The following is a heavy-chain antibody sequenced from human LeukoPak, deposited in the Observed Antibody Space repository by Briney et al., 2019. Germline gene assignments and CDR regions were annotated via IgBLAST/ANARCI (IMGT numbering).Heavy chain of an antibody. CDR1: GFTFSSYA. D-gene: IGHD3-9*01. CDR2: ISGSGGST. V-gene: IGHV3-23*01. Sequence: GGSLRLSCAASGFTFSSYAMSWVRQAPGKGLEWVSAISGSGGSTYYADSVKGRFTISRDNSKNTLYLQMNSLRAEDTAVYYCANYQFYYDNLTGPLHRYYYYGMDVWGQGTTVTVS. CDR3: ANYQFYYDNLTGPLHRYYYYGMDV. J-gene: IGHJ6*02.